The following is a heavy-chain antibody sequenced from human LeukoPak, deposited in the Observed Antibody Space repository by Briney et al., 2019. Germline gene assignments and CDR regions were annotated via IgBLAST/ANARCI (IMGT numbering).Heavy chain of an antibody. CDR2: ILPLSGTT. Sequence: ASVKVSCKASGDTFSSYAINWVRQVPGQGLEWMGGILPLSGTTHYAEKFQGRVTISADESTTTGYMELNSLRSEDTAVYYRMREVSQGLGPWGQGTLVTVSS. D-gene: IGHD1-14*01. CDR1: GDTFSSYA. CDR3: MREVSQGLGP. J-gene: IGHJ5*02. V-gene: IGHV1-69*13.